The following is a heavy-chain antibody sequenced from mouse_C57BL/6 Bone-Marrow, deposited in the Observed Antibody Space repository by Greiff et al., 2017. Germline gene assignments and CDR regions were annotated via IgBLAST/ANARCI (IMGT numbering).Heavy chain of an antibody. Sequence: EVKLVESGGDLVKPGGSLKLSCAASGFTFSSYGMSWVRQTPDKRLEWVATISSGGSYTYYPDSVKGRFTISRDNAKNTLYLQLSRLTSEDTAMYYCAIYPYYFDYWGQGTTLTVSS. J-gene: IGHJ2*01. CDR1: GFTFSSYG. V-gene: IGHV5-6*01. CDR2: ISSGGSYT. CDR3: AIYPYYFDY.